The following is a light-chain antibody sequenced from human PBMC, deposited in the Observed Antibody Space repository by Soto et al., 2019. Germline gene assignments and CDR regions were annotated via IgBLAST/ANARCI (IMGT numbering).Light chain of an antibody. J-gene: IGKJ1*01. CDR2: GAS. Sequence: EIVMTQSPATLSVSPGERATLSCRASQSVSSNLAWYQQTPGQAPRLLVYGASTRATGIPARFSGSGSGTEFTLTISSLQSEDFAVYYCQQYYNWPRTFGQGTKVEIK. V-gene: IGKV3-15*01. CDR3: QQYYNWPRT. CDR1: QSVSSN.